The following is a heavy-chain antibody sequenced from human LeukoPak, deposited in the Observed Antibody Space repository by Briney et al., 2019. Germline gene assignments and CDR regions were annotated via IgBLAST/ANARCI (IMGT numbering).Heavy chain of an antibody. V-gene: IGHV4-38-2*02. Sequence: SSETLSLTCTVSGYSISSGYYWGWIRQPPGKGLEWIGSIYHSGSTYYNPSLKSRVTISVDTSKNQFSLKLSSVTAADTAVYYCARDQAGAAAGLLYYFDYWGQGTLVTVSS. J-gene: IGHJ4*02. D-gene: IGHD6-13*01. CDR3: ARDQAGAAAGLLYYFDY. CDR2: IYHSGST. CDR1: GYSISSGYY.